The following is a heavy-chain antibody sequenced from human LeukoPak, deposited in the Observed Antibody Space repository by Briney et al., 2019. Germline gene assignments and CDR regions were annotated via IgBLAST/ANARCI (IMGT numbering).Heavy chain of an antibody. J-gene: IGHJ5*02. CDR2: IYDSGST. Sequence: SETLSLTCTVSGGSISSNNYFWGWIRQPPGKGLEWIGSIYDSGSTYYNPSLKSRVTISVDTSKNQFSLKLNSVTPEDTAVYYCARRLTQYDCFDPWGQGILVTVSS. V-gene: IGHV4-39*01. CDR3: ARRLTQYDCFDP. CDR1: GGSISSNNYF. D-gene: IGHD2-2*01.